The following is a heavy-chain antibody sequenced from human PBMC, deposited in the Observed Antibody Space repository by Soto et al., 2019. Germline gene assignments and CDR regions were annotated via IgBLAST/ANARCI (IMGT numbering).Heavy chain of an antibody. CDR3: ARGGSGWYRWFDP. Sequence: SETLSLTCAVSSGSISSSNWWSWVRQPPGKGLEWIGEIYHSGSTNYNPSLKSRVTISVDKSKNQFSLKLSSVTAADTAVYYCARGGSGWYRWFDPWGQGTLVTVYS. CDR1: SGSISSSNW. CDR2: IYHSGST. D-gene: IGHD6-19*01. V-gene: IGHV4-4*02. J-gene: IGHJ5*02.